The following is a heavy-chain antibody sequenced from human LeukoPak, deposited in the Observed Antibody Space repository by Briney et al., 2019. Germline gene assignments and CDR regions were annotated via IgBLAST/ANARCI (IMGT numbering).Heavy chain of an antibody. J-gene: IGHJ4*02. D-gene: IGHD2-21*01. CDR1: GGSISSSSYY. Sequence: SETLSLTCTVSGGSISSSSYYWGWIRQPPGKGLEWIVSIYYSGSIYYNPWHKSRVTISVDKTKTQCSMKLRSVTAAATAVYYCARLFLNNRYIGYWGQGTLLTVSS. CDR2: IYYSGSI. CDR3: ARLFLNNRYIGY. V-gene: IGHV4-39*07.